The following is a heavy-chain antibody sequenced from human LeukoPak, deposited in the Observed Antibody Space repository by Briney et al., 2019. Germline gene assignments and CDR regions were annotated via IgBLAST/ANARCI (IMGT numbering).Heavy chain of an antibody. J-gene: IGHJ4*02. V-gene: IGHV3-30-3*01. Sequence: GGSLRLSCAASGSTFSSYAMHWVRQAPGKGLEWVAVISYDGSNKYYADSVKGRFTISRDNSKNTLYLQMNSLRAEDTAVYYCARGAGTGYNYYGSGSYYNLLFDYWGQGTLVTVSS. CDR2: ISYDGSNK. D-gene: IGHD3-10*01. CDR3: ARGAGTGYNYYGSGSYYNLLFDY. CDR1: GSTFSSYA.